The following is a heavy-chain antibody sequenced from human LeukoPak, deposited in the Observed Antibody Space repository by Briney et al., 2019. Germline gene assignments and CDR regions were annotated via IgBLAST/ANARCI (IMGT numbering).Heavy chain of an antibody. J-gene: IGHJ6*03. V-gene: IGHV3-21*01. CDR2: ISKSSSDK. D-gene: IGHD2-21*02. CDR1: GFTLSSFD. CDR3: ARRVPVTASYYYYYMDV. Sequence: PGGSLRLSCAASGFTLSSFDINWVRQAPGKGLEWVSYISKSSSDKYYGDSVKGRFTISRDNAKNSLYLQMTSLRADDTAVYYCARRVPVTASYYYYYMDVWGKGTTVIVSS.